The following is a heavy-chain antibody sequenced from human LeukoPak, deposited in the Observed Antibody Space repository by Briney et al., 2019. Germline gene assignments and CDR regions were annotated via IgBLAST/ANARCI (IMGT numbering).Heavy chain of an antibody. CDR1: GGSISSYY. Sequence: SETLSLTCTVSGGSISSYYWSWIRQPPGKGLEWIGYIHYSGSTSYNPSLKSRVTILVDTSKNQFSLKLSSVTAADTAVYYCARHERDASLDHAFDIWGQGTMVTVSS. CDR3: ARHERDASLDHAFDI. V-gene: IGHV4-59*08. CDR2: IHYSGST. J-gene: IGHJ3*02. D-gene: IGHD5-24*01.